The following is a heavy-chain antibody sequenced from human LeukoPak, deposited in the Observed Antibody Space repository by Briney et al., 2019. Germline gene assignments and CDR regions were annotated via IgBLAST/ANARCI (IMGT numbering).Heavy chain of an antibody. CDR3: ARDGLLWFGELLNAFDI. Sequence: GGSLRLSCAASGFTFSSYRMHWVHQAPGKGLVWVSRINSDGSSTSYADSVKGRFTISRDNAKNTLYLQMNSLRAEDTAVYYCARDGLLWFGELLNAFDIWGQGTMVTVSS. V-gene: IGHV3-74*01. D-gene: IGHD3-10*01. CDR1: GFTFSSYR. J-gene: IGHJ3*02. CDR2: INSDGSST.